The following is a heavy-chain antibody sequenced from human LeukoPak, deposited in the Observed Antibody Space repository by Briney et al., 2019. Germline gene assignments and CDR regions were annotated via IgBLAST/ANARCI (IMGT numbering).Heavy chain of an antibody. V-gene: IGHV4-39*01. D-gene: IGHD3-22*01. CDR3: ARHFPLGDYYDSSGLGFDY. CDR1: GGSLSSSSYY. Sequence: SETLSLTCTVSGGSLSSSSYYWGWIRQPPGKGLEWIGSIYYSGSTYYNPSLKSPVTISVDTSKNQFSLKLSSVPAADTAVYYCARHFPLGDYYDSSGLGFDYWGQGTLVTVSS. CDR2: IYYSGST. J-gene: IGHJ4*02.